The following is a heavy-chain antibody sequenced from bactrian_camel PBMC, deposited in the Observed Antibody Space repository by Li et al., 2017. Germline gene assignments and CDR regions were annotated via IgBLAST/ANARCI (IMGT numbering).Heavy chain of an antibody. CDR2: ITGDGKT. J-gene: IGHJ4*01. Sequence: HVQLVESGGGSVQTGGSLRLSCKPSFFILDDFEMMWYRQTPGNECELVTSITGDGKTYYIDAVKGRFTISTDNARKTLYLQMNILEPEDTAVYYCAASFTACVPRAHYVARYDYWGQGTQVTVS. CDR1: FFILDDFE. CDR3: AASFTACVPRAHYVARYDY. V-gene: IGHV3S63*01. D-gene: IGHD3*01.